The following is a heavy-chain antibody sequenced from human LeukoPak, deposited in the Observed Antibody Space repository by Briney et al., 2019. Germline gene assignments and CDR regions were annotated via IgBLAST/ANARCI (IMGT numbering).Heavy chain of an antibody. CDR3: TYSPYSYFDS. CDR2: IKSNTNGGTT. D-gene: IGHD2-15*01. Sequence: PGGSLRLSCAASGFTFSSYEMNWVRQAPGKGLEWVSRIKSNTNGGTTDYAAPVQGRFTISRDDSKNTLYLQMNSLKTEDTAVYYCTYSPYSYFDSWGQGTLVTVSS. V-gene: IGHV3-15*01. J-gene: IGHJ4*02. CDR1: GFTFSSYE.